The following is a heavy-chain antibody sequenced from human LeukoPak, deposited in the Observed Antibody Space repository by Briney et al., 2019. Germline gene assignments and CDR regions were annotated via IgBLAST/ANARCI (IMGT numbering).Heavy chain of an antibody. Sequence: GASVKVSCKTSGYSENFYGTTWVRQVAGQGLEWMGWISAQHGQAEYAPNSQDRVTMTTDTYTNTAYMELKSLRSDDTAVYYCAGSLGYCTSNVCYLKYWGQGTLVTVSS. CDR3: AGSLGYCTSNVCYLKY. D-gene: IGHD2-8*01. CDR2: ISAQHGQA. CDR1: GYSENFYG. V-gene: IGHV1-18*04. J-gene: IGHJ4*02.